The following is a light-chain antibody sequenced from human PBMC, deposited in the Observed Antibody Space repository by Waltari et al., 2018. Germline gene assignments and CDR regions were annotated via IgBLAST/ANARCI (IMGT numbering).Light chain of an antibody. CDR1: SGHSSYI. J-gene: IGLJ2*01. CDR2: LEGRGSY. Sequence: QPVLTQSSSASASLGSSVKLTCTLSSGHSSYIIASHQQQPGKAPRYLMKLEGRGSYNKGSGVPDRFSGSSSGADRYLTISSLQSEDEADYYCETWDSNFVVFGGGTKLTVL. V-gene: IGLV4-60*03. CDR3: ETWDSNFVV.